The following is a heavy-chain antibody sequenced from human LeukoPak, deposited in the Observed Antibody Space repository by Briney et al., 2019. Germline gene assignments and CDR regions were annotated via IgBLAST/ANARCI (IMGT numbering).Heavy chain of an antibody. Sequence: PSETLSLTCTVSGGSFSSYYWSWIRQPAGKGLEWIGRIYTSGSTNYNPSLKSRVTMSVDTSKNQFSLKLSSVTAADTAEYYCARDSSSSWSYDACFICGQGTMVTVSS. J-gene: IGHJ3*02. CDR2: IYTSGST. V-gene: IGHV4-4*07. D-gene: IGHD6-13*01. CDR1: GGSFSSYY. CDR3: ARDSSSSWSYDACFI.